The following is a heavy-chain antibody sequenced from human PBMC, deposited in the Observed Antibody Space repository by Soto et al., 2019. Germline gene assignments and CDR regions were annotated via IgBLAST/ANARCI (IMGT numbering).Heavy chain of an antibody. J-gene: IGHJ5*02. D-gene: IGHD2-8*02. CDR2: ISTYNGNT. CDR1: GYTFSNSG. Sequence: QVQLVQSGPEVKKPGASVTVSCKAYGYTFSNSGVSWMRQAPGQGLEWMGWISTYNGNTNYAQKFQGRISMPTDTSTNSAFMELRTLRSDDTAVYYCARDEYSTGRNWLNPWGQGTLVTVTS. V-gene: IGHV1-18*01. CDR3: ARDEYSTGRNWLNP.